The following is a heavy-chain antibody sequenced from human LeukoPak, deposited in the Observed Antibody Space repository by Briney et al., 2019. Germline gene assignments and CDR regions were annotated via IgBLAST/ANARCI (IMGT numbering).Heavy chain of an antibody. J-gene: IGHJ4*02. CDR1: GYTFTGYY. CDR3: ARGGITIFEVVITYDY. CDR2: INPNSGNT. V-gene: IGHV1-8*02. Sequence: GASVKVSCKASGYTFTGYYMHWVRQAPGQGLEWMGWINPNSGNTGYAQKFQGRVTMTRNTSISTAYMELSSLRSEDTAVYYCARGGITIFEVVITYDYWGQGTLVTVSS. D-gene: IGHD3-3*01.